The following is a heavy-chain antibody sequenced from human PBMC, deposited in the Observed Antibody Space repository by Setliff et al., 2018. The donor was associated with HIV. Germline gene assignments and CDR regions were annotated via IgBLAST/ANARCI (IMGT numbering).Heavy chain of an antibody. D-gene: IGHD6-25*01. CDR2: ISAYSGNP. Sequence: ASVKVSCKTSGYAFGSYGIAWVRQAPGQGLEWMGWISAYSGNPNYAQRLQGRVTMTTDTSTSTAYMELRSLRSDDTALYYCTRPLRTRSATDPFHIWGQGTLVTVSS. V-gene: IGHV1-18*01. CDR1: GYAFGSYG. CDR3: TRPLRTRSATDPFHI. J-gene: IGHJ3*02.